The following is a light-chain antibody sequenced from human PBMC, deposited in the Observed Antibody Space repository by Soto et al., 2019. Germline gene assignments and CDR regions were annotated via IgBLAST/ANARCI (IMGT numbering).Light chain of an antibody. J-gene: IGLJ2*01. Sequence: QSVLTQPPSASETPGQRVTISCSGSSSNIGSNYVSWYQQLPGTAPKLLIYDNNKRPSGIPDRFSGSKSGTSATLGITGLQTGDEADYYCGTWDPSLSAVVFGGGTKLTVL. CDR1: SSNIGSNY. V-gene: IGLV1-51*01. CDR2: DNN. CDR3: GTWDPSLSAVV.